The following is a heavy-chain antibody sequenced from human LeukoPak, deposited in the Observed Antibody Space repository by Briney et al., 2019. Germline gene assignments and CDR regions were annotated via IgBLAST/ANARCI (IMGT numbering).Heavy chain of an antibody. Sequence: GGSLRLSCAASGFTFSSYAMSWVRQAPGKGLEWVSAISGRDGGIYYADSVKGRFTISRDNSKNTLYLQMNSLRAEDTAVYYCAKDSVVAATLYFQHWGQGTLVTVSS. CDR3: AKDSVVAATLYFQH. D-gene: IGHD2-15*01. V-gene: IGHV3-23*01. CDR1: GFTFSSYA. J-gene: IGHJ1*01. CDR2: ISGRDGGI.